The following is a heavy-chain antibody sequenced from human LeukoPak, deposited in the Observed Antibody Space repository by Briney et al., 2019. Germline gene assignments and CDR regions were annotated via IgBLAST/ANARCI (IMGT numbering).Heavy chain of an antibody. V-gene: IGHV1-69*13. D-gene: IGHD2-15*01. Sequence: SVKVSCKASGSTFSSYAISWVRQAPGQGLEWMGGIIPIFGTANYAQKFQGRVTITADESTSTAYMELSSLRSEDTAVYYCASLRRIKMVAEAAFDIWGQGTMVTVSS. CDR2: IIPIFGTA. CDR3: ASLRRIKMVAEAAFDI. J-gene: IGHJ3*02. CDR1: GSTFSSYA.